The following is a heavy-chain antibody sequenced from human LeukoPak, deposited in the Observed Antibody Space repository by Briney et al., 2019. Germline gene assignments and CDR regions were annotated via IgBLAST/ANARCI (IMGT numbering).Heavy chain of an antibody. V-gene: IGHV3-33*06. CDR2: IWYDGSNK. D-gene: IGHD3-10*01. CDR3: AKDLWVTMVRGYFDY. CDR1: GFTFSSYG. Sequence: GGSLRLSCAASGFTFSSYGMHWVRQAPGKGLEWVAVIWYDGSNKYYADSVKGRFTISRDNSKNTLYLQMNSLRAEDTAVYYCAKDLWVTMVRGYFDYWGQGTLVTVSS. J-gene: IGHJ4*02.